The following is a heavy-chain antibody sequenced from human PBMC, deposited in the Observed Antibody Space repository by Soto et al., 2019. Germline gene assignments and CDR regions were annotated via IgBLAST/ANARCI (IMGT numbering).Heavy chain of an antibody. CDR3: ARALVVVPAARPNWFDP. CDR2: ISAYNGNT. Sequence: QVQLVQSGAEVKKPGASVKVSCKAPGYTFTSYGISWVRQAPGQGLEWMGWISAYNGNTNYAQKLQGRVTMTTDTSTSTAYMELRSLRSDDTAVYYCARALVVVPAARPNWFDPWGQGTLVTVSS. CDR1: GYTFTSYG. V-gene: IGHV1-18*04. J-gene: IGHJ5*02. D-gene: IGHD2-2*01.